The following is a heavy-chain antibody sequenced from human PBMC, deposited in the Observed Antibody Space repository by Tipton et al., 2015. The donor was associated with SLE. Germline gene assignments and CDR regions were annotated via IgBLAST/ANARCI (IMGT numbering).Heavy chain of an antibody. CDR2: IYYSGST. J-gene: IGHJ5*02. CDR3: ARGGDYGWNWFDP. D-gene: IGHD4-17*01. V-gene: IGHV4-59*01. CDR1: GGSISSYY. Sequence: TLSLTCTVSGGSISSYYWSWIRQPPGKGLEWIGYIYYSGSTNYNPSLKSRVTISVDTSKNQFSLKLSSVTAADTAVYYCARGGDYGWNWFDPRGQGTLVTVSS.